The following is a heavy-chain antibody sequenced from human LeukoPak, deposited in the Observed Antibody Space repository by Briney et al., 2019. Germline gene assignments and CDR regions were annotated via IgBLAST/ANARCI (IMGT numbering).Heavy chain of an antibody. CDR3: ARHVDYYDSSGYSGSAFDP. J-gene: IGHJ5*02. Sequence: GSLRLSCAASEFSVGSNYMTWVRQPPGKGLEWIGEINHSGSTNYNPSLKSRVTISVDTSKNQFSLKLSSVTAADTAVYYCARHVDYYDSSGYSGSAFDPWGQGTLVTVSS. CDR2: INHSGST. D-gene: IGHD3-22*01. CDR1: EFSVGSNY. V-gene: IGHV4-34*01.